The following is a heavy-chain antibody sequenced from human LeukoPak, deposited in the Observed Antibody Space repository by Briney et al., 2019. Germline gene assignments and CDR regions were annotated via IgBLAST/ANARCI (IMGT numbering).Heavy chain of an antibody. Sequence: PSETLSLTCAVYGGSFSGYYWSWIRQPPGKGLEWIGEINHSGSTNYNPSLKSRVTISVDTSKNQFSLKLSSVTAADTAVYYCARGWFGELWDWLDPWGQGTLVTVSS. CDR2: INHSGST. J-gene: IGHJ5*02. CDR3: ARGWFGELWDWLDP. CDR1: GGSFSGYY. V-gene: IGHV4-34*01. D-gene: IGHD3-10*01.